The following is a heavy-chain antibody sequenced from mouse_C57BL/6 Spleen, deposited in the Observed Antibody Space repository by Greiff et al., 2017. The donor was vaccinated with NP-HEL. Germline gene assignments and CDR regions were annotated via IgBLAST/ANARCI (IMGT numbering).Heavy chain of an antibody. D-gene: IGHD1-1*01. J-gene: IGHJ2*01. CDR2: IDPSDSET. Sequence: QVQLKQPGAELVRPGSSVKLSCKASGYTFTSYWMHWVKQRPIQGLEWIGNIDPSDSETHYNQKFKDKATLTVDKSSSTAYMQLSSLTSEDSAVYYCARRYYGSSYEGFDYWGQGTTLTVSS. CDR3: ARRYYGSSYEGFDY. CDR1: GYTFTSYW. V-gene: IGHV1-52*01.